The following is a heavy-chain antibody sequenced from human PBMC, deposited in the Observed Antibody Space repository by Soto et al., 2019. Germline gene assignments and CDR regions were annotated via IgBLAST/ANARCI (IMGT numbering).Heavy chain of an antibody. V-gene: IGHV3-73*02. D-gene: IGHD2-2*01. CDR1: GFTFSGSA. J-gene: IGHJ6*02. Sequence: EVQLVESGGGLVQPGGSLKLSCAASGFTFSGSAMHWVRQASGKGLEWVGRIRSKANSYATAYAASVKGRFTISRDDSKNTAYLQMNSLKTEDTAVYYCTSADCSSTSCRKPRYYYYGMDVWGQGTTVTVSS. CDR3: TSADCSSTSCRKPRYYYYGMDV. CDR2: IRSKANSYAT.